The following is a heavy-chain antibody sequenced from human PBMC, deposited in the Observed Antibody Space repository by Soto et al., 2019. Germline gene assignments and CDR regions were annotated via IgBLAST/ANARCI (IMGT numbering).Heavy chain of an antibody. V-gene: IGHV3-48*03. J-gene: IGHJ4*02. D-gene: IGHD6-19*01. CDR3: ARDRSGWNFDH. Sequence: PGGSLRLSCAVSGFTFSSYQMNWVRQAPGKGLEWVSYISSSGTTRHYADSVKGRFTISRDNAKNSLFLQMNSLRADDTGVYYCARDRSGWNFDHWGQGTLVTVSS. CDR1: GFTFSSYQ. CDR2: ISSSGTTR.